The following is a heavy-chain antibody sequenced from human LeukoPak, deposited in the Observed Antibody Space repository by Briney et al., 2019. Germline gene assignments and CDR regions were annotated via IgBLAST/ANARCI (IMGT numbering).Heavy chain of an antibody. J-gene: IGHJ6*03. D-gene: IGHD3-10*01. CDR1: RDTFTTDY. CDR2: SNPSGGST. V-gene: IGHV1-46*01. Sequence: ASVKVSCKASRDTFTTDYIHWVRQGPGQGPEWMGVSNPSGGSTTNAQKFQGRVTMTRDTSTSTVYMELSSLRSEDTAIYYCARARGSGSYYGHDYYYYHYMDVWGKGTTVTVSS. CDR3: ARARGSGSYYGHDYYYYHYMDV.